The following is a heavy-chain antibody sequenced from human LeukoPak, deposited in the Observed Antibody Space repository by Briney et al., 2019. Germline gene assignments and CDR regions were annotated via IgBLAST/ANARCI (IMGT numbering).Heavy chain of an antibody. CDR1: GGSISSSSYY. V-gene: IGHV4-39*07. Sequence: ASETLSLTCTVSGGSISSSSYYWGWIRQPPGKGLEWIGSIYYSGSTYYNPSLKSRVTISVDTSKNQFSLKLSSVTAADTAVYYCARVYDSPRSWGQGTLVTVSS. J-gene: IGHJ5*02. CDR3: ARVYDSPRS. CDR2: IYYSGST. D-gene: IGHD3-22*01.